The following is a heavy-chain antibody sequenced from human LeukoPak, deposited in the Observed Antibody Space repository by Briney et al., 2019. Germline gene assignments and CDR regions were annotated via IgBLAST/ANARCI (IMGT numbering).Heavy chain of an antibody. V-gene: IGHV3-15*01. CDR3: VTGKSA. CDR2: IKSKTDGGTT. J-gene: IGHJ5*02. Sequence: GGSLRLSCAASGFTFSNTWMTWVRKAPGKGLEWVGRIKSKTDGGTTDYAAPVKGRFTVSRDDSTNMLYLQMNSLKTEDTAVYYCVTGKSAWGQGTLVTVSS. CDR1: GFTFSNTW.